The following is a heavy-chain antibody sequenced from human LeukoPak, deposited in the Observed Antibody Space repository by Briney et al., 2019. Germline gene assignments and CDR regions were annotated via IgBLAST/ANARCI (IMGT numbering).Heavy chain of an antibody. CDR1: GFTFSSYW. V-gene: IGHV3-7*01. CDR2: IKEDGSEK. D-gene: IGHD3-9*01. J-gene: IGHJ4*02. CDR3: ARDSADNLD. Sequence: SGGSLRLSCAATGFTFSSYWMSWVRQAPGKGLEWVANIKEDGSEKHYVDSVKGRFTISRDNAKNSLYLQMNSLRAEDTAVYYCARDSADNLDWGQGTLVTVSS.